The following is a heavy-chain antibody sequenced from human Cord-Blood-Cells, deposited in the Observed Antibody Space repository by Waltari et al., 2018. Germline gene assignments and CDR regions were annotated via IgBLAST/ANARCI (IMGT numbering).Heavy chain of an antibody. CDR1: VYTFTGYY. D-gene: IGHD3-22*01. J-gene: IGHJ4*02. V-gene: IGHV1-2*02. Sequence: QVQLVQSGAEVKKPGASVKVSCKASVYTFTGYYMPWVRQAPGQGLEWMGWINPNSGGTNYAQKFQGRVTMTRDTSISTAYMELSRLRSDDTAVYYCARAGGDYYDSSGYYFDYWGQGTLVTVSS. CDR2: INPNSGGT. CDR3: ARAGGDYYDSSGYYFDY.